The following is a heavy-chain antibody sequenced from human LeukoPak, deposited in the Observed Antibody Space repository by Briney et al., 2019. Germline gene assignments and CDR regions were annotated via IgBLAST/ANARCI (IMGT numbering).Heavy chain of an antibody. CDR2: IYYSETT. V-gene: IGHV4-30-4*01. J-gene: IGHJ4*02. D-gene: IGHD3-10*01. Sequence: SQTLSLTCAISGGSISSGDYYWTWIRQAPGKGLEWIGYIYYSETTDYNPSLQSPATISLDTSKNQVSLKLTSVTAADTAVYYCARGGEGADSYGPHYFDFWGQGTL. CDR3: ARGGEGADSYGPHYFDF. CDR1: GGSISSGDYY.